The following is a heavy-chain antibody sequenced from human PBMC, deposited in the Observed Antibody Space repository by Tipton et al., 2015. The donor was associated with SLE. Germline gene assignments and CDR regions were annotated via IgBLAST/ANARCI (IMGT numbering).Heavy chain of an antibody. J-gene: IGHJ5*02. CDR3: ARDLGSGRHWVWFDT. CDR2: INPSGGFT. Sequence: QLVQSGAEVKKPGASVKVSCMASGYTFTNYYLHWVRQAPGQGLEWMELINPSGGFTTSSQKFQDRVTVTRDTATSTVYMELSSLRSEDTAVYFCARDLGSGRHWVWFDTWGQGTLVTVSS. CDR1: GYTFTNYY. V-gene: IGHV1-46*01. D-gene: IGHD1-26*01.